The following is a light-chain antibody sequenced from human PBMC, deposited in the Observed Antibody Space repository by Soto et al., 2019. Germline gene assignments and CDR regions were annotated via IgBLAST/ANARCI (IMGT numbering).Light chain of an antibody. V-gene: IGKV1-5*03. CDR2: KAS. J-gene: IGKJ1*01. CDR3: QQYNSYSPWT. CDR1: QTISSW. Sequence: DIQMTQSRSSLSASVGDRVTITCRASQTISSWLAWYQQKPGKAPKLLIYKASTLKSGVPSRFSGSGSGTEFTLTISSLQPDDFATYYCQQYNSYSPWTSGQGTKVDI.